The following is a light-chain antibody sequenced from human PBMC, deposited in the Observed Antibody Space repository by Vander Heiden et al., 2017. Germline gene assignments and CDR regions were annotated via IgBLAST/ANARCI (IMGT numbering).Light chain of an antibody. Sequence: EIVLTQSPGTLSLSPGERVTLSCRASQSVGRNFLAWYQQKPGRAPRLLISGASSRATGIPDRFSGSGSGTDFTLTISRLEPEDFAVYYCHQYATSPLTFGQGTRLEIK. CDR1: QSVGRNF. CDR3: HQYATSPLT. CDR2: GAS. J-gene: IGKJ5*01. V-gene: IGKV3-20*01.